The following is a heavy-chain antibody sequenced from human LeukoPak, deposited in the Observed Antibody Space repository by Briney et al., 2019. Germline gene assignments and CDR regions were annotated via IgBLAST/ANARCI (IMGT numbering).Heavy chain of an antibody. Sequence: AGGSLRLSCTASGFTFSNSWMHWVRQAPGKGLVWVSRINPDGRTINYADSVKGRFTISRDNSKNTLYLQMNSLRAEDTAVYYCARELLWFGESYWGQGTLVTVSS. V-gene: IGHV3-74*01. CDR1: GFTFSNSW. J-gene: IGHJ4*02. CDR2: INPDGRTI. D-gene: IGHD3-10*01. CDR3: ARELLWFGESY.